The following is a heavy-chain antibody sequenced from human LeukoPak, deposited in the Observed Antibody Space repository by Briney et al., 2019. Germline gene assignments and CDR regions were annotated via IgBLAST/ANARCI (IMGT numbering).Heavy chain of an antibody. CDR1: GFTFSSYG. J-gene: IGHJ4*02. CDR3: ARDFLWGSGSR. V-gene: IGHV3-74*01. D-gene: IGHD3-10*01. CDR2: ISTDGSST. Sequence: GGSLRLSCAASGFTFSSYGMHWVRQAPGKGLVWVSRISTDGSSTSYADFVKGRFTISRDNAKNTLFLQMNSLRAEDTAVYYCARDFLWGSGSRWGQGTLVTVSS.